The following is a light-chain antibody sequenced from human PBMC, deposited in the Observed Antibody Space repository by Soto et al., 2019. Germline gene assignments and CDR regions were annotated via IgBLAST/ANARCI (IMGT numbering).Light chain of an antibody. CDR2: EAS. J-gene: IGKJ1*01. Sequence: IEMTQSPSTLSASLGDRPTITCRASQSIRYWLAWFQQKPGKAPRLLIYEASRLESGVPSRISGSGSGTEFTLTISSLQPDDFETYYCQQYTSYPWTFGQGTKVDI. CDR1: QSIRYW. V-gene: IGKV1-5*03. CDR3: QQYTSYPWT.